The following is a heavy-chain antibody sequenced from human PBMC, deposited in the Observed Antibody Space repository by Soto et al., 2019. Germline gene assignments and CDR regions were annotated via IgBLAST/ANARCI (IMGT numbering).Heavy chain of an antibody. J-gene: IGHJ6*02. V-gene: IGHV3-15*07. D-gene: IGHD2-15*01. Sequence: EVQLVESGGGLVKPGGSLRLSCVASGVSITNAWMNWVRQAPGKGLEWVGRIKRKIDGETTDYAAPLKGRFTIPRDDSTTMLSLQMHGLKAGARALYSCATGSVEGVWGQGNRVRVSS. CDR2: IKRKIDGETT. CDR1: GVSITNAW. CDR3: ATGSVEGV.